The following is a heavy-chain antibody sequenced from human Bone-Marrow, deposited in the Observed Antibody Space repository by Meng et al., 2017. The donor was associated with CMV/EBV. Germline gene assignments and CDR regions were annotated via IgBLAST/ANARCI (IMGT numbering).Heavy chain of an antibody. J-gene: IGHJ4*02. V-gene: IGHV1-18*01. CDR1: GYRFTSYG. Sequence: ASVKVSCKASGYRFTSYGISWVRQAPGQGLEWMGWISGFDGHTNDAQQFQGRVTMTIDTPTSTAYMELGSLRSDDTAVYFCARDRDGYNGQDFWGRGTLVTVSS. CDR2: ISGFDGHT. CDR3: ARDRDGYNGQDF. D-gene: IGHD5-24*01.